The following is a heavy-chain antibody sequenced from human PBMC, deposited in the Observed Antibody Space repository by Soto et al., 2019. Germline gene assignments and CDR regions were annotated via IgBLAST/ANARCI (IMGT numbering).Heavy chain of an antibody. Sequence: QVQLVQSGAEVKKPGSSVKVSCKASGGTFSSYTISWVRQAPGQGLEWMGRIIPILGIANYAQKFQGRVTITPDKSTSPAYMELSSLRSEDTAVYYCARDRGPCSSTRCYSPYYYYGMDVWGQGTTVTVSS. CDR1: GGTFSSYT. D-gene: IGHD2-2*01. CDR3: ARDRGPCSSTRCYSPYYYYGMDV. V-gene: IGHV1-69*02. CDR2: IIPILGIA. J-gene: IGHJ6*02.